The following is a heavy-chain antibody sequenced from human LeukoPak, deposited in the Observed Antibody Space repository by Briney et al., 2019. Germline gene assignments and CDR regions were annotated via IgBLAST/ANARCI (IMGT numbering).Heavy chain of an antibody. CDR3: TSGPVVVPAAVDY. Sequence: KPGGSLRLSCAASGFTFSNAWMSWVRQAPGKGLEWVGRIKSKTDGGTTDYAAPVKGRFTISRDDSKNTLYLQMNSLKTEDTAVYYCTSGPVVVPAAVDYWGQGTLVTVSS. D-gene: IGHD2-2*01. J-gene: IGHJ4*02. CDR2: IKSKTDGGTT. CDR1: GFTFSNAW. V-gene: IGHV3-15*01.